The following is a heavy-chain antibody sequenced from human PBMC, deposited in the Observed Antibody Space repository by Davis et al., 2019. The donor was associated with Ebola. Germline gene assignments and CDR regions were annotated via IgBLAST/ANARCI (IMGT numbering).Heavy chain of an antibody. CDR2: IYSSGRT. CDR1: GFPFSGYY. V-gene: IGHV3-53*01. D-gene: IGHD3-3*02. J-gene: IGHJ4*02. Sequence: GESLKISCVASGFPFSGYYMSWVRQAPGKGLEWVAMIYSSGRTYYADSVKGRFTISRDESKNTLDVQMNSLRADDTAVYYCARDKGLLSFFFDYWGQGALVTVAS. CDR3: ARDKGLLSFFFDY.